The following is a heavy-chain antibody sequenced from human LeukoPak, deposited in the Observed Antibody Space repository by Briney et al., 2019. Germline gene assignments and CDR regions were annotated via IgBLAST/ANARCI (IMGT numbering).Heavy chain of an antibody. J-gene: IGHJ4*02. V-gene: IGHV4-59*12. D-gene: IGHD6-25*01. CDR1: GGSISSYY. CDR2: IYYSGST. CDR3: ARLYSTGPFDY. Sequence: SETLSLTCTVSGGSISSYYWSWIRQPPGKGLEWIGHIYYSGSTNYNPSLKSRVTVSVDTSKNQFSLKLSSVTAADTAVYYCARLYSTGPFDYWGQGTLVTVSS.